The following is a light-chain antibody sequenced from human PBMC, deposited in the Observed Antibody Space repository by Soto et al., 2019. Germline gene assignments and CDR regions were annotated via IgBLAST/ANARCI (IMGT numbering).Light chain of an antibody. V-gene: IGLV2-14*03. CDR1: SSDVGGYNY. J-gene: IGLJ3*02. Sequence: QSVLTQPASVSESLGQSITISCTGTSSDVGGYNYVSWYQQHPGNAPKLMIYDVSNRPSGISNRFSGSKSGNTASLTISGLQAEDEADYYCSSFTSITTLVVFGGGTKVTVL. CDR2: DVS. CDR3: SSFTSITTLVV.